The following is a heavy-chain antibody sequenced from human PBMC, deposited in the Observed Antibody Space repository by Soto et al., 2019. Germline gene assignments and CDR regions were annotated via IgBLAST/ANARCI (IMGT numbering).Heavy chain of an antibody. CDR1: GFTVSSNY. Sequence: EVQLVESGGGLVQPGGSLRLSCAASGFTVSSNYMSWVRQAPGQGLEWVSVIYSDGNTYYADSVKGRFTISRHNSKNTLYLQMNSLRAEDTAVYYCARDPYYDSSGYLASNGMDVWGQGTTVTVSS. V-gene: IGHV3-53*04. J-gene: IGHJ6*02. CDR3: ARDPYYDSSGYLASNGMDV. CDR2: IYSDGNT. D-gene: IGHD3-22*01.